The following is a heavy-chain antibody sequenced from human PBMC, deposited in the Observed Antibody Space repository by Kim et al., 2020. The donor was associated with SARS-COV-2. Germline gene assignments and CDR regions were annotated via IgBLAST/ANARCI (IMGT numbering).Heavy chain of an antibody. CDR2: VSYIGNT. D-gene: IGHD1-7*01. Sequence: SETLSLTCNVYGGSISGYFWGWIRQPPGKGLEWIGSVSYIGNTHYNPSLKTRLTISVDTSKNQLSLNLKSVTATDTAVYYCARGSSSGTNRLDSWGQRTLVTVSS. CDR1: GGSISGYF. CDR3: ARGSSSGTNRLDS. V-gene: IGHV4-39*01. J-gene: IGHJ4*02.